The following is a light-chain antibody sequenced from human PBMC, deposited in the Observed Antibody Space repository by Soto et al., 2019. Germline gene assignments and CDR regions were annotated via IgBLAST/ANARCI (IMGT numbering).Light chain of an antibody. V-gene: IGLV2-11*01. CDR2: DVS. CDR3: CSYAGSYSYV. J-gene: IGLJ1*01. Sequence: QSVLTQPRSVSGSPGQSVTISCTGTSSDVGGYNYVSWYQQHPGKAPKLMIYDVSKRPSGVPDRFSGSKSGNTASLTISGLQAEDEAHYYCCSYAGSYSYVFGTGTQLTVL. CDR1: SSDVGGYNY.